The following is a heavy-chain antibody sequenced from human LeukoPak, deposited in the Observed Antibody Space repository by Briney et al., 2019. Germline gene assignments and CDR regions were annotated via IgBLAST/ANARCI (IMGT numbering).Heavy chain of an antibody. D-gene: IGHD2-2*03. J-gene: IGHJ4*02. CDR2: IRYDGSNK. CDR1: GFNFRSYG. V-gene: IGHV3-30*02. CDR3: AKVAIVVVPAGYFDY. Sequence: GSLRPSCATSGFNFRSYGMQWVRQAPGKGLEGGAFIRYDGSNKYYADSVKGRFTISRDNSKNTLYLQMNSLRAEDTAVYYCAKVAIVVVPAGYFDYWGQGTLVTVSS.